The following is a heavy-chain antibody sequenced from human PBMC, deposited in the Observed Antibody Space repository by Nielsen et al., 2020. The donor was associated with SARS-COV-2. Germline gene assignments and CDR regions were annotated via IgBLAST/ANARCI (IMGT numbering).Heavy chain of an antibody. CDR3: ARGPPEQWLTAIYYYYYGMDV. V-gene: IGHV4-30-2*01. D-gene: IGHD6-19*01. CDR2: IYHSGST. CDR1: GGSISSGGYS. J-gene: IGHJ6*02. Sequence: SETLSLTCAVSGGSISSGGYSWSWIRQPPGKGLEWIGYIYHSGSTYYNPSLKSRVTISVDRSKNQFSLKLSSVTAADTAVYYCARGPPEQWLTAIYYYYYGMDVWGQGTTVTVSS.